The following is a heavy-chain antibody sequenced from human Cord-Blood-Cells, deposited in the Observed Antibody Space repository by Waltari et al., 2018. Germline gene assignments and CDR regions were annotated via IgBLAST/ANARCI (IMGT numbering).Heavy chain of an antibody. Sequence: QLQLQESGPGLVKPSETLSLTCTVSGGSISSSSYYWGWTRQPPGKGLEGIGSIYYSGSTYYNPSLKSRVTISVDTSKNQFSLKLSSVTAADTAVYYCARLYYSSSWYWFDPWGQGTLVTVSS. CDR1: GGSISSSSYY. J-gene: IGHJ5*02. CDR3: ARLYYSSSWYWFDP. CDR2: IYYSGST. V-gene: IGHV4-39*01. D-gene: IGHD6-13*01.